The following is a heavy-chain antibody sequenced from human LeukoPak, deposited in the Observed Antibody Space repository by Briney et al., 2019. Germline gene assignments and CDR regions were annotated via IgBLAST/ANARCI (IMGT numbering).Heavy chain of an antibody. CDR3: ARDTDRRSSPGSWFDP. CDR1: GGSITSHS. Sequence: SETLSLTCTVSGGSITSHSWSWIRQPPGKGLEWIGYIFYSGHTNYNPSLRSRVTISLDTSKTQFSLRLSSVTAAVTAVYYCARDTDRRSSPGSWFDPWGQGTLVTVSS. CDR2: IFYSGHT. D-gene: IGHD2-15*01. V-gene: IGHV4-59*11. J-gene: IGHJ5*02.